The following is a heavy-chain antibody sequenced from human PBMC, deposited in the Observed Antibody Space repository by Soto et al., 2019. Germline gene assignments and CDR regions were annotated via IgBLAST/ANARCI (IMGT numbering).Heavy chain of an antibody. D-gene: IGHD3-9*01. V-gene: IGHV1-2*02. CDR3: ARDTADYDILTGYYNWFDP. CDR1: GYTFTGYY. CDR2: INPNSGGT. Sequence: RASVKVSCKASGYTFTGYYMHWVRQAPGQGLEWMGWINPNSGGTNYAQKFQGRVTMTRDTSISTAYMELSRLRSDDTAVYYCARDTADYDILTGYYNWFDPWGQGTLVTVS. J-gene: IGHJ5*02.